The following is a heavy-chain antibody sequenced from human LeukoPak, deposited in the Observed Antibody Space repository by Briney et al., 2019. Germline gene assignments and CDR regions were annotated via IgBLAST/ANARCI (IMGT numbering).Heavy chain of an antibody. D-gene: IGHD6-6*01. V-gene: IGHV3-9*01. CDR1: GFTFDDYA. Sequence: GGSLRLSCAASGFTFDDYAMHWVRQAPGKGLGWVSGISWNSGSIGYADSMKGRFTISRDNAKNSLYLQMNSLRAEDTALYYCAKSWDYSSSSMNAFDIWGQGTMVTVSS. CDR3: AKSWDYSSSSMNAFDI. J-gene: IGHJ3*02. CDR2: ISWNSGSI.